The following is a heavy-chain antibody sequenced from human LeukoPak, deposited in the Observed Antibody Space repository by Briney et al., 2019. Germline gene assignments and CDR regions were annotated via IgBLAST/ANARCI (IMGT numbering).Heavy chain of an antibody. CDR3: ARELGFCSTTSCPLYHY. J-gene: IGHJ4*02. CDR2: INPNNGGT. V-gene: IGHV1-2*02. CDR1: GYRFTDYY. D-gene: IGHD2-2*01. Sequence: ASVKVSCKASGYRFTDYYVHWVRRAPGQGLEWMGWINPNNGGTNYAQKFYGRVTMTRDTSITTAYMELNRLTSDDTAAYYCARELGFCSTTSCPLYHYWGQGTLVTVSS.